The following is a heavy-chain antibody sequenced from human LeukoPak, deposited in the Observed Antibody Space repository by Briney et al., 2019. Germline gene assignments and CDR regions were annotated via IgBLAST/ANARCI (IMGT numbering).Heavy chain of an antibody. Sequence: PGWSLRLSCAASGFTFSSYSMNWVRQAPGKGLEWVSSISSSSSYIYYADSVKGRFTISRDNAKNSLYLQMNSLRAEDTAVYYCAREGGDYVAPFDYWGQGTLVTVSS. CDR1: GFTFSSYS. V-gene: IGHV3-21*01. D-gene: IGHD4-17*01. CDR3: AREGGDYVAPFDY. CDR2: ISSSSSYI. J-gene: IGHJ4*02.